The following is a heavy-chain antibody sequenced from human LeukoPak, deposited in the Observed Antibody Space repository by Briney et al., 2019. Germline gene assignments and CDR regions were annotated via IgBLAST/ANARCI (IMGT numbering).Heavy chain of an antibody. J-gene: IGHJ4*02. CDR1: GFTFDDYG. D-gene: IGHD3-22*01. Sequence: GRSLRLSCAVSGFTFDDYGMSWVRHAPGKGLEWVSGINWNGRSTVYADSVKGRFTISRDNAKNSLYLQMNSLRAEDTALYYCARVSGLGSYYDSSGYPDYWGQGTLVTVSS. CDR3: ARVSGLGSYYDSSGYPDY. V-gene: IGHV3-20*04. CDR2: INWNGRST.